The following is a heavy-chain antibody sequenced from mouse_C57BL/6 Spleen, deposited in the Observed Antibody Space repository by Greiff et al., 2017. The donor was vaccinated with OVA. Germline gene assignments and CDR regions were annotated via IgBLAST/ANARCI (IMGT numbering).Heavy chain of an antibody. D-gene: IGHD1-1*01. CDR2: ISYDGSN. CDR1: GYSITSGYY. Sequence: EVQLQESGPGLVKPSQSLSLTCSVTGYSITSGYYWNWIRQFPGSKLEWMGYISYDGSNNYNPSLKNRISITRDTSKNKFFLKLNSVTTEDTATYYCAGDYSYAMDYWGQGTSVTVSS. CDR3: AGDYSYAMDY. V-gene: IGHV3-6*01. J-gene: IGHJ4*01.